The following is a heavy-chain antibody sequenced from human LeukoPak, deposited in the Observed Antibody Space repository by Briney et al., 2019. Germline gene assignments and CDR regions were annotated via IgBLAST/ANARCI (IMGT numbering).Heavy chain of an antibody. CDR2: IYPGDSDT. J-gene: IGHJ4*02. V-gene: IGHV5-51*01. CDR1: GYSFTTYW. CDR3: ARRYTSAWCDFDY. D-gene: IGHD6-19*01. Sequence: GESLKISCKGSGYSFTTYWIGWVRQMPGKGLEWMGIIYPGDSDTKYSPSFQGQVTISADKSISTAYLQWSSLKASDTAMYYCARRYTSAWCDFDYWGQGTLVTVSS.